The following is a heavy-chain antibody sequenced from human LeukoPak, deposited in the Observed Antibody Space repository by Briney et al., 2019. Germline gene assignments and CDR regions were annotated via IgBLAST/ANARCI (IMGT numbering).Heavy chain of an antibody. Sequence: ASETLSLTCAVYGGSFSGYYWSWIRQPPGKGLEWIGEINHSGSTNYNPSLKSRVTISVDTSKNQFSLKLSSVTAADTAVYYCAREFRPSMFDYWGQGTLVTVSS. D-gene: IGHD3-10*01. CDR2: INHSGST. J-gene: IGHJ4*02. V-gene: IGHV4-34*01. CDR3: AREFRPSMFDY. CDR1: GGSFSGYY.